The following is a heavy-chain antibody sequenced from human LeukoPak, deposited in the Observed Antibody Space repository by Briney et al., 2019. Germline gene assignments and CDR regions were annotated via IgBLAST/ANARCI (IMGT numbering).Heavy chain of an antibody. J-gene: IGHJ4*02. V-gene: IGHV1-18*01. CDR1: GYTFTSYG. CDR2: ISAYNGNT. Sequence: ASVKVSCKASGYTFTSYGISWVRQAPGQGLEWMGWISAYNGNTNYAQKLQGRVTMTTDTSTSTAYMELRSLRSDDTAVCYCARDLDVAAAGTGNYFDYWGQGTLVTVSS. CDR3: ARDLDVAAAGTGNYFDY. D-gene: IGHD6-13*01.